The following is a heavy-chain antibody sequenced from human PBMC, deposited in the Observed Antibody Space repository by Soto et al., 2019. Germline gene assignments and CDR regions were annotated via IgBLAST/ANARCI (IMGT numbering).Heavy chain of an antibody. CDR1: GYTFTSYG. D-gene: IGHD3-10*01. CDR2: ISAYNGNT. CDR3: ARGLSALWFGELLQGYYYYMEV. V-gene: IGHV1-18*01. Sequence: ASVKVSCKASGYTFTSYGISWVRQAPGQGLEWMGWISAYNGNTNYAQKLQGRVTMTTDTSTSTAYMELRSLRSDDTAVYCCARGLSALWFGELLQGYYYYMEVWGKGTTVTDSS. J-gene: IGHJ6*03.